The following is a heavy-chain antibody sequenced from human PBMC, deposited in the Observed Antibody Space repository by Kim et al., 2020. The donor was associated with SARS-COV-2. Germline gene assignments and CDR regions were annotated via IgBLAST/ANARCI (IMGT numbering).Heavy chain of an antibody. CDR1: GFTFSSYS. J-gene: IGHJ4*02. Sequence: GGSLRLSCAASGFTFSSYSMNWVRQAPGKGLEWVSSISSSSSYIYYADSVKGRFTISRDNAKNSLYLHMNSLRAEDTAVYYCASGGSSLIPDYWGQGTLVTVPS. V-gene: IGHV3-21*01. CDR3: ASGGSSLIPDY. CDR2: ISSSSSYI. D-gene: IGHD6-13*01.